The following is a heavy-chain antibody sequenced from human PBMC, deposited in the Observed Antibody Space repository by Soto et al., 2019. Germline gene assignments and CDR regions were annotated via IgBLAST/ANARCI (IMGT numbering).Heavy chain of an antibody. CDR3: ASVIAAAAAFDY. D-gene: IGHD6-13*01. Sequence: QVQLVQSGAEVKKPGASVKVSCKASSYTFASYGISWVRQAPGQGLEWMGWISAYNGNTNYAQKLQGRVTMTTDATTSTAYTEPRSLRPDDTAVYHCASVIAAAAAFDYWGQGTLVTVSS. V-gene: IGHV1-18*01. CDR2: ISAYNGNT. J-gene: IGHJ4*02. CDR1: SYTFASYG.